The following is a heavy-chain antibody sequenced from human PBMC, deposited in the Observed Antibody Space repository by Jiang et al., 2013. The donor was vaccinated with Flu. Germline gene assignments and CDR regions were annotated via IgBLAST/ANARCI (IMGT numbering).Heavy chain of an antibody. CDR2: IYTSGSA. V-gene: IGHV4-61*02. CDR3: ARAGITVFGVVRGAFDI. Sequence: GPGLVKPSQTLSLTCTVSGGSVSSGSYYWSWIRQPAGKGLEWIGRIYTSGSANYNPSLKSRVTIWLDTSKKQFSLRLSSVTAGDTAVYYCARAGITVFGVVRGAFDIWGQGTTVTVSP. CDR1: GGSVSSGSYY. D-gene: IGHD3-3*01. J-gene: IGHJ3*02.